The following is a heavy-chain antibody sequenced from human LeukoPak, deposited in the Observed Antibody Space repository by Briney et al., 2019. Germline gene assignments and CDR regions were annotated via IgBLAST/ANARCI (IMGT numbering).Heavy chain of an antibody. CDR1: GYTFTGYY. D-gene: IGHD3-3*01. J-gene: IGHJ4*02. CDR3: ARDPTGRVVTKGPFDY. CDR2: IIPIFGTA. Sequence: ASVKVSCKASGYTFTGYYMHWVRQAPGQGLEWMGGIIPIFGTANYAQKFQGRVTITADESTSTAYMELSSLRSEDTAVYYCARDPTGRVVTKGPFDYWGQGTLVTVSS. V-gene: IGHV1-69*13.